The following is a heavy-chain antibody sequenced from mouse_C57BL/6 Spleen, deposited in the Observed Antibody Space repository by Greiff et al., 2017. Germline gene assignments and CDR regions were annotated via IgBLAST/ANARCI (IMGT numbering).Heavy chain of an antibody. J-gene: IGHJ3*01. Sequence: EVKVVESGGGLVKPGGSLKLSCAASGFTFSDYGMHWVRQAPEKGLEWVAYISSGSSTIYYADTVKGRFTISRDNAKNTLFLQMTSLRSEDTAMYYCARNYYGSSYEGFAYWGQGTLVTVSA. D-gene: IGHD1-1*01. V-gene: IGHV5-17*01. CDR3: ARNYYGSSYEGFAY. CDR2: ISSGSSTI. CDR1: GFTFSDYG.